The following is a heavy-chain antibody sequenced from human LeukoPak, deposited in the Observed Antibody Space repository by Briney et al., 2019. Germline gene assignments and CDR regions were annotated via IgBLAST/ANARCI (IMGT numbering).Heavy chain of an antibody. V-gene: IGHV3-48*02. Sequence: GGSLRLSCAASGFRFSNYNINWVRQAPGKGLEWISFIGGSGTTIYYADSVKGRFTISRDNAKNSLYLQMNSLRDDDTAVYYCVRDGGEYYFDYWGRGTLVTVSS. D-gene: IGHD3-16*01. CDR3: VRDGGEYYFDY. J-gene: IGHJ4*02. CDR2: IGGSGTTI. CDR1: GFRFSNYN.